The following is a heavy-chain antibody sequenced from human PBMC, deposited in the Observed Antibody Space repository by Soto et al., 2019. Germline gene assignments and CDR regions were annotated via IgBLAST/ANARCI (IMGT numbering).Heavy chain of an antibody. CDR2: IYWDDDK. J-gene: IGHJ4*02. CDR1: VCSLSNNGVG. Sequence: SGPTLLNPTQALTKTFTFCVCSLSNNGVGVGWIRQPPGKALEWLALIYWDDDKRYSPSLKSRLTITKDTSKNQVVLTMTNMDPVDTATYYCAHHNSYYDILTGYDYWGQGTLVTVSS. CDR3: AHHNSYYDILTGYDY. D-gene: IGHD3-9*01. V-gene: IGHV2-5*02.